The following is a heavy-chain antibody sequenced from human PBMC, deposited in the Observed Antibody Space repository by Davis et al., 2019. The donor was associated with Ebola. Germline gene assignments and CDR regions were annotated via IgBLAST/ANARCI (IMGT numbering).Heavy chain of an antibody. V-gene: IGHV3-48*02. CDR3: VKGSITMTVVVYFDL. J-gene: IGHJ4*02. CDR2: IRSSSATI. CDR1: GFTFSSYS. D-gene: IGHD3-22*01. Sequence: GESLKISCAASGFTFSSYSMNWVRPAPGKGLEWISYIRSSSATIVYYVDSVKGRFTISRDNAKNSVYLVMNSLRDDDTAVYYCVKGSITMTVVVYFDLWGQGTLVTVSS.